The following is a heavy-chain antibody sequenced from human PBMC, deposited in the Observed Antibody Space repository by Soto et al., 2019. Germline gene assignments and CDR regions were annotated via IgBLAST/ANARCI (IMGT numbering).Heavy chain of an antibody. CDR2: ISSSSSTI. CDR3: ARDRSYYDILTGVYYYYYGMDV. D-gene: IGHD3-9*01. V-gene: IGHV3-48*01. J-gene: IGHJ6*02. CDR1: GFTFSSYS. Sequence: EVQLVESGGGLVQPGGSLRLSCAASGFTFSSYSMNWVRQAPGKGLEWVSYISSSSSTIYYADSVKGRFTISRDNAKNSRYLQMNSLRAEDTAVYYWARDRSYYDILTGVYYYYYGMDVWGQGTTVTVSS.